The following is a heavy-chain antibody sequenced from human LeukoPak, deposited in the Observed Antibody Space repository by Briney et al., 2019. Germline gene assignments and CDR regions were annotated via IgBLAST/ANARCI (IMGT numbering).Heavy chain of an antibody. J-gene: IGHJ4*02. Sequence: GSLRLSCAASGFTVSSNYMSWIRQPPGKGLEWIGYIYYSGSTNYNPSLKSRVTISVDTSKNQFSLKLSSVTAADTAVYYCARDLWGYFDYWGQGTLVTVSS. D-gene: IGHD3-16*01. V-gene: IGHV4-59*02. CDR2: IYYSGST. CDR3: ARDLWGYFDY. CDR1: GFTVSSNY.